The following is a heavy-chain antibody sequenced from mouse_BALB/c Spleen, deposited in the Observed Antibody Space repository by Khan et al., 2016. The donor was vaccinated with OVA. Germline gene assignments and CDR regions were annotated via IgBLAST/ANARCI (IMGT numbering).Heavy chain of an antibody. Sequence: EVQLQESGPGLVKPSQSLSLTCTVTGYSITSDYAWNWLRQFPGNKLEWMGYINYSGGTSYLPSLKSRISIIRDTSKNQFFLQLNSVTTEDSATYYCARWVAYWGQGTLVTVS. V-gene: IGHV3-2*02. CDR3: ARWVAY. J-gene: IGHJ3*01. CDR1: GYSITSDYA. CDR2: INYSGGT.